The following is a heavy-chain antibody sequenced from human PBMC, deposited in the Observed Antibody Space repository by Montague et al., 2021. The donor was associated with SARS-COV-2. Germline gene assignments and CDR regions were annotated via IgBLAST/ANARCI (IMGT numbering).Heavy chain of an antibody. CDR3: ARDRPRSYYYGSGTYTWGGYGMDV. CDR1: VSWNSGAD. Sequence: SETLSLTCSRLVSWNSGADRKSTRLNARHGPISYAGFCLKKKTNYNPSLKSRVTMSVETSKNQFSLKLSSVTAADTALYYCARDRPRSYYYGSGTYTWGGYGMDVWGQGTTVTVSS. D-gene: IGHD3-10*01. V-gene: IGHV4-4*07. CDR2: FCLKKKT. J-gene: IGHJ6*02.